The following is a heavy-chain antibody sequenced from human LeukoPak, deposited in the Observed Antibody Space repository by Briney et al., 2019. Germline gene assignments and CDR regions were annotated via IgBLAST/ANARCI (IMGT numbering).Heavy chain of an antibody. CDR1: GFTFSTYW. J-gene: IGHJ4*02. V-gene: IGHV3-23*03. D-gene: IGHD3-22*01. CDR3: AKVRYYDSSGLPYDY. CDR2: IYSGGST. Sequence: GGSLRLSCAASGFTFSTYWMSWVRQAPGKGLEWVSVIYSGGSTYYADSVKGRFTISRDNSKNTLYLQMNSLRAEDTAVYYCAKVRYYDSSGLPYDYWGQGTLVTVSS.